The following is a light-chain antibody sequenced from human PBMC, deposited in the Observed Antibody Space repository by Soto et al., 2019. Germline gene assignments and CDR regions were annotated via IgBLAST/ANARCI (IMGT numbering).Light chain of an antibody. CDR1: QSVSSN. V-gene: IGKV3-15*01. Sequence: EIVMTQSPATLSVSPGERATLSCRASQSVSSNLAWYQQKPGQAPRLLIYGASTRATGIPARFSGSGSGTEFTLNISSLQSEDYNWPPHTFGQGTKLEIK. J-gene: IGKJ2*01. CDR2: GAS. CDR3: T.